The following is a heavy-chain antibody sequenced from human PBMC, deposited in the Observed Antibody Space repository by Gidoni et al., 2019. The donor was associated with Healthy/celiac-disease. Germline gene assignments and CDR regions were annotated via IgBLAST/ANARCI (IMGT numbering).Heavy chain of an antibody. CDR3: ARDPLRRDTYYYGMDV. J-gene: IGHJ6*02. CDR2: ISSSSSYI. D-gene: IGHD3-16*01. V-gene: IGHV3-21*01. CDR1: GLTFSSYS. Sequence: EVQLVESGGGLVKPGGSLRLSCAASGLTFSSYSMNWVRQAPGKGLEWVSSISSSSSYIYYADSVKGRFTISRDNAKNSLYLQMNSLRAEDTAVYYCARDPLRRDTYYYGMDVWGQGTTVTVSS.